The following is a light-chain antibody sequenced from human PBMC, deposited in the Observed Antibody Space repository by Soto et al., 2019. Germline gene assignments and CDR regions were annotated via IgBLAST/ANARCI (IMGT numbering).Light chain of an antibody. CDR3: GTWDNSLSAYV. CDR1: GSNIGNNY. CDR2: DNN. Sequence: QSVLTQPPSVSAAPGQKVTISCSGGGSNIGNNYVSWYQQLPGTAPKLLIYDNNRRPSGIPDRFSGSKSGTSATLGITGLQTGDEADYYCGTWDNSLSAYVFGTGTKVTAL. V-gene: IGLV1-51*01. J-gene: IGLJ1*01.